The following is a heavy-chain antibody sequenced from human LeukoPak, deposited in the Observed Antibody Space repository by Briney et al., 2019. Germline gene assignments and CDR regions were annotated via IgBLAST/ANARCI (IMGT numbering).Heavy chain of an antibody. CDR3: ARQFWGHCSSTSCYGDAFDI. CDR2: IYPGDSDT. CDR1: GYSFTSYW. V-gene: IGHV5-51*01. J-gene: IGHJ3*02. Sequence: GESLKISCKGSGYSFTSYWIGWVRQMPGKGLEWMEIIYPGDSDTRYSPSFQGQVTISADESISTAYLQWSSLKASDTAMYYCARQFWGHCSSTSCYGDAFDIWGQGTMVTVSS. D-gene: IGHD2-2*01.